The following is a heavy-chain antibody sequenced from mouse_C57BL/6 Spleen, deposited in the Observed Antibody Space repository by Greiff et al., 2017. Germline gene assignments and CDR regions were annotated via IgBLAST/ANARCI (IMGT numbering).Heavy chain of an antibody. Sequence: QVQLQQPGAELVKPGASVKLSCKASGYTFTSYWMHWVKQRPGQGLEWIGMIHPNSGSTNYNEKFKSKATLTVDKSSSTAYMQLSSLTSEDSAVYYCAREEGDGEGFAYWGQGTLVTVSA. V-gene: IGHV1-64*01. CDR2: IHPNSGST. CDR3: AREEGDGEGFAY. CDR1: GYTFTSYW. D-gene: IGHD2-3*01. J-gene: IGHJ3*01.